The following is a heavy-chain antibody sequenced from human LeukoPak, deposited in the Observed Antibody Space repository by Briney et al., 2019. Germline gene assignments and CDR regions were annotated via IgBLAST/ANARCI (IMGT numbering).Heavy chain of an antibody. D-gene: IGHD2-2*01. CDR1: GGSFSGYY. J-gene: IGHJ3*02. V-gene: IGHV4-34*01. CDR3: ARSIHQLLFRGAFDI. Sequence: SETLSLTCAVYGGSFSGYYWSWIRQPPGKGLEWIGEINHSGSTNYNPSLKSRVTISVDTSKNQFSLKLSSVTAADTAVYYCARSIHQLLFRGAFDIWGQGTMVTVSS. CDR2: INHSGST.